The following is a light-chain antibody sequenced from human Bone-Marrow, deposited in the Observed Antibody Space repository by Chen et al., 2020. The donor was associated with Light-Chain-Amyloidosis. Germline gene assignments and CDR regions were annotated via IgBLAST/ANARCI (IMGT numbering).Light chain of an antibody. J-gene: IGLJ2*01. CDR1: SLKSYF. Sequence: SSDLPKNPPFPVAFSRPLRITCQGESLKSYFATWYKQKSGEAPVLVLFGENNRASGIPDRFSGSRSGNTASLTITGAQAEDEAVYYCKSRDSGNYVVFGGGTKVTV. CDR2: GEN. CDR3: KSRDSGNYVV. V-gene: IGLV3-19*01.